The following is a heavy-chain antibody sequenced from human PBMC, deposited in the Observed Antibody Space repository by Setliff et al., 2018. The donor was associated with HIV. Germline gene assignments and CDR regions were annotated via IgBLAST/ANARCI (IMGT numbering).Heavy chain of an antibody. V-gene: IGHV1-69*13. J-gene: IGHJ4*02. Sequence: SVKVSCKASGGSFSSYAISWVRQAPGQGLEWVGGIIPMFETAKYAQKFQGRVTITADESTSTAYMELSSLRSEDTAVFYCARGYYDYGDTFDYWGQGTLVTVSS. CDR2: IIPMFETA. CDR1: GGSFSSYA. D-gene: IGHD4-17*01. CDR3: ARGYYDYGDTFDY.